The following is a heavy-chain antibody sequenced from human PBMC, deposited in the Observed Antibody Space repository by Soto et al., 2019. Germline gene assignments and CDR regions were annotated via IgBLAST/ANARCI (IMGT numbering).Heavy chain of an antibody. CDR1: GFTFSSYE. Sequence: GGSLRLSCAASGFTFSSYEMNWVRQAPGKGLEWVSSISSSSSYIYYADSVKGRFTISRDNAKNSLYLQMNSLRAEDTAVYYCARGGTRYSTITKFDYWGQGTLVTVSS. D-gene: IGHD6-13*01. V-gene: IGHV3-21*01. CDR2: ISSSSSYI. CDR3: ARGGTRYSTITKFDY. J-gene: IGHJ4*02.